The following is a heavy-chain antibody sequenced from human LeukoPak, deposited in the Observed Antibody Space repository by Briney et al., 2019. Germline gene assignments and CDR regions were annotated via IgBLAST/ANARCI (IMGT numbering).Heavy chain of an antibody. V-gene: IGHV4-34*01. CDR3: ARHGPKSASGWQKPNRGYYYYMDV. D-gene: IGHD6-19*01. CDR2: INHSGST. J-gene: IGHJ6*03. CDR1: GGSFSGYY. Sequence: PSETLSLTCAVYGGSFSGYYWSWIRQPPGKGLEWIGEINHSGSTNYNPSLKSRVTISVDTSKNQFSLELSSVTAADTAVYYCARHGPKSASGWQKPNRGYYYYMDVWGKGTTVTISS.